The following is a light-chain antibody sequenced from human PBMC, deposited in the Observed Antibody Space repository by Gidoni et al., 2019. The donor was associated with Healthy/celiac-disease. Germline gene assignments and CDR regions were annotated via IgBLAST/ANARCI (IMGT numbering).Light chain of an antibody. Sequence: DIQMTQSPASLPASVGDRVTITCQASQDISNYLNWYQQKPGKAPELLIDDASNLETGVPSRFSGSGSGTDFTFTISSLQPEDIATYYCQQYDSRPPRLTFGGGTRVEIK. CDR1: QDISNY. CDR3: QQYDSRPPRLT. CDR2: DAS. V-gene: IGKV1-33*01. J-gene: IGKJ4*01.